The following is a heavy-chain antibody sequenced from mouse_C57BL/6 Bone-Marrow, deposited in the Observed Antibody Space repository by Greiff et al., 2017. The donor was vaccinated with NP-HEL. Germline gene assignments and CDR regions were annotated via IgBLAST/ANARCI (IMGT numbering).Heavy chain of an antibody. D-gene: IGHD1-1*01. Sequence: DVMLVESGGGLVKPGGSLKLSCAASGFTFSDYGMHWVRQAPEKGLEWVAYISSGSSTIYYADTVKGRFTISRDNAKNTLFLQMTSLRSEDTAMYYCARPEDYGSRNAMDYWGQGTSVTVSS. CDR2: ISSGSSTI. V-gene: IGHV5-17*01. CDR1: GFTFSDYG. J-gene: IGHJ4*01. CDR3: ARPEDYGSRNAMDY.